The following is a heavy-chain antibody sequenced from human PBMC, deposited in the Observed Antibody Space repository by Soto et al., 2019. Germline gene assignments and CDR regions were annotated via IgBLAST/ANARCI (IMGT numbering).Heavy chain of an antibody. D-gene: IGHD3-10*01. V-gene: IGHV4-30-2*01. CDR1: GGSISSGGYS. CDR2: IYHSGST. CDR3: ARTWGVIDY. Sequence: TLSLTCAVSGGSISSGGYSWSWIRQPPGKGLEWIGYIYHSGSTYYNPSLKSRVTISVDRSKNQFSLKLSSVTAADTAVYYCARTWGVIDYWGQGTLVTVSS. J-gene: IGHJ4*02.